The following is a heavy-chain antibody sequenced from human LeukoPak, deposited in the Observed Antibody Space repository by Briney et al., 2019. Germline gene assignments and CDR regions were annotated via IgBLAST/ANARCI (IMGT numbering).Heavy chain of an antibody. CDR3: ARALQLWSPFDY. CDR1: GFTFSDHY. CDR2: IYTGGST. D-gene: IGHD5-18*01. V-gene: IGHV3-66*01. Sequence: GRSLRLSCAASGFTFSDHYMDWVRQAPGKGLEWVSVIYTGGSTYYADSVKGRFTISRDNSKNTLDLQMNSLRAEDTAVYYCARALQLWSPFDYWGQGTLVTVSS. J-gene: IGHJ4*02.